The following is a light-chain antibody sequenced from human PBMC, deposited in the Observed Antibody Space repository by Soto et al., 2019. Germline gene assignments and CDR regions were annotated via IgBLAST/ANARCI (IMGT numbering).Light chain of an antibody. CDR3: SSHAGSSHAWV. Sequence: QSALTQPRSVSGSPGQSVTISCTGTSSDVGGYDYVSWYQQYPGKAPKVIIFEVTKRPSGVPDRFSGSKSGNTASLTVSGLQADDEADYFCSSHAGSSHAWVFGGGTKLTVL. CDR2: EVT. J-gene: IGLJ3*02. V-gene: IGLV2-11*01. CDR1: SSDVGGYDY.